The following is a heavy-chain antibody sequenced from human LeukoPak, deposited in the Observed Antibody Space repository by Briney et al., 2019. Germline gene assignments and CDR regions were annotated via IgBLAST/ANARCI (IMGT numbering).Heavy chain of an antibody. CDR2: ISAYTGNT. V-gene: IGHV1-18*01. D-gene: IGHD4-17*01. Sequence: ASVKVSCKASGYTFTSYGISWVRQAPGQVLEWMGWISAYTGNTNYAQKLQGRVTMTTDTSTSTAYMELRSPRSDDTAVYYCARDHYGDYPSYYYYGMDVWGQGTTVTVSS. CDR3: ARDHYGDYPSYYYYGMDV. J-gene: IGHJ6*02. CDR1: GYTFTSYG.